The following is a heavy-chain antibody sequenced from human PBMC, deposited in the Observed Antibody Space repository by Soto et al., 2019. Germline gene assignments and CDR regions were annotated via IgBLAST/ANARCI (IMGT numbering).Heavy chain of an antibody. V-gene: IGHV3-21*01. J-gene: IGHJ6*02. CDR3: ARDERRASPYYYYGMDV. D-gene: IGHD1-1*01. Sequence: GSLRLSCAASGFTFSSYSMNWVRQAPGKGLEWVSSISSSSSYIYYADSVKGRFTISRDNAKNSLYLQMNSLRAEDTAVYYCARDERRASPYYYYGMDVWGQGTTVTVSS. CDR2: ISSSSSYI. CDR1: GFTFSSYS.